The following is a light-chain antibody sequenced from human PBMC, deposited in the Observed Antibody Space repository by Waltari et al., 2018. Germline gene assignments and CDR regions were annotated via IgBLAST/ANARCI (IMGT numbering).Light chain of an antibody. CDR2: VNN. Sequence: QSVLPQPPPVSGAPGQSVTISCTGNSSHIAVDYDVLWYQQVPGTAPKLLMYVNNNRASGVPARFSGSKSGTSASLAITGLQAEDEADYYCQSYDYSLRAAVFGGGTKLTVL. V-gene: IGLV1-40*01. J-gene: IGLJ2*01. CDR3: QSYDYSLRAAV. CDR1: SSHIAVDYD.